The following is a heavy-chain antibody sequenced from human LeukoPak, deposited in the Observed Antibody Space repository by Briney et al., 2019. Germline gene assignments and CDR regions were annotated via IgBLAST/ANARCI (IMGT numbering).Heavy chain of an antibody. CDR3: ARRAAAGRRFDY. Sequence: GGSLRLSCAVSGFTFSDYYMSWIRQAPGKGLEWVSYISSGGSTISHADSVKGRFTISRDNAENSLYLQMNSLRAEDTAVYYCARRAAAGRRFDYWGQGTLVTVSP. J-gene: IGHJ4*02. CDR1: GFTFSDYY. V-gene: IGHV3-11*01. CDR2: ISSGGSTI. D-gene: IGHD6-13*01.